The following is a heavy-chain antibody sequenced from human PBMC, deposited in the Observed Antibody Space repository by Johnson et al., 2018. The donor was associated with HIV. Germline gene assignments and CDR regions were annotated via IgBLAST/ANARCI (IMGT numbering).Heavy chain of an antibody. V-gene: IGHV3-20*04. Sequence: VQLVESGGGVARPGGSLRLSCEGSGFIFDDYGMSWVRQAPGKGLEWVSGINWNGGSKGYADSVKGRFTISRDNAKNSLYLQMNSLTVEDTALYYCAKDRALGWELIGAFDIWGQGTMVTVSS. CDR1: GFIFDDYG. J-gene: IGHJ3*02. CDR2: INWNGGSK. D-gene: IGHD1-26*01. CDR3: AKDRALGWELIGAFDI.